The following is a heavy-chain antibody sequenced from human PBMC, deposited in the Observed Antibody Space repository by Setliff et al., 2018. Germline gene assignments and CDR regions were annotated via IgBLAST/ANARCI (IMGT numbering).Heavy chain of an antibody. Sequence: SETLSLTCAVSGGSISSGSYYWSWIRQPAGKGLEWVGRLQTSGYTYYKPSLQSRVTMSVDTSKNQFSLKLTSVTAADTAVYYCARVDFTMIQGVIGHWGQGTLVTVSS. CDR3: ARVDFTMIQGVIGH. V-gene: IGHV4-61*02. CDR1: GGSISSGSYY. J-gene: IGHJ1*01. D-gene: IGHD3-10*01. CDR2: LQTSGYT.